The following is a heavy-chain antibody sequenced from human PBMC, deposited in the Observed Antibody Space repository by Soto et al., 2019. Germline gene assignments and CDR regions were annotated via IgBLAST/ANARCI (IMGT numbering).Heavy chain of an antibody. J-gene: IGHJ6*04. CDR3: ARGGLELLWFGELFGAQEMDV. Sequence: GGSLRLSCAASGFTFSDYYMSWIRQAPGKGLEWVSYISSSGSTIYYADSVKGRFTISRDNAKNSLYLQMNSLRAEDTAVYYCARGGLELLWFGELFGAQEMDVWGKGTTVTVSS. V-gene: IGHV3-11*01. CDR2: ISSSGSTI. CDR1: GFTFSDYY. D-gene: IGHD3-10*01.